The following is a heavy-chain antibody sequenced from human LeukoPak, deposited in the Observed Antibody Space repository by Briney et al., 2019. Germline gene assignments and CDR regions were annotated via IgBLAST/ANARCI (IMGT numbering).Heavy chain of an antibody. CDR2: IRESGGGT. Sequence: GGSLRLSCVVSGITVSNYDMSWVRQAPGKGLEWVSGIRESGGGTNYADSVKGRFTISRDNSKNTVYLQMNSLRAEDTAVYYCAKPDSSGYPPDAFDIWGQGTMVTVSS. J-gene: IGHJ3*02. CDR1: GITVSNYD. D-gene: IGHD3-22*01. V-gene: IGHV3-23*01. CDR3: AKPDSSGYPPDAFDI.